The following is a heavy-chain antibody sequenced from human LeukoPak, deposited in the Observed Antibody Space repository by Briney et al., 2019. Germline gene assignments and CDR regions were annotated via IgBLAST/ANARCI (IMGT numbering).Heavy chain of an antibody. J-gene: IGHJ4*02. CDR1: GGSISSSSYY. V-gene: IGHV4-39*01. CDR3: VRQALNGYNYMDY. Sequence: SETLSLTCTVSGGSISSSSYYWGWIRQPPGKGLEWIGSIYYSGSTYYNPSLKSRVTISVDTSKNQFSLKLRSVTAADTAVYYCVRQALNGYNYMDYWGQGTLVTVSS. D-gene: IGHD5-24*01. CDR2: IYYSGST.